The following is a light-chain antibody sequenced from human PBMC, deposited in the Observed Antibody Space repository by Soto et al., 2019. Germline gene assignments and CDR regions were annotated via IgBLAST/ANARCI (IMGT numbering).Light chain of an antibody. J-gene: IGKJ3*01. CDR3: QPSYSTPRS. V-gene: IGKV1-39*01. CDR1: QSISTY. CDR2: AAS. Sequence: DIQMTQSPSSLSASVGDRVTITCRATQSISTYLNWYQQKQGKAPKFLIYAASTLQSGVPSRFSGSGSGTDFTLTISSLQPEDFATYYCQPSYSTPRSFGPGTKVDIQ.